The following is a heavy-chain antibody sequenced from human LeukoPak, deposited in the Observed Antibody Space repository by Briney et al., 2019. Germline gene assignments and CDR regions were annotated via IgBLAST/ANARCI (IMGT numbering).Heavy chain of an antibody. V-gene: IGHV1-2*02. J-gene: IGHJ4*02. CDR2: INPNSGGT. CDR3: ARGVAGFVEYYFDY. CDR1: GYTFTGYY. Sequence: ASVKVSCKASGYTFTGYYMHWVRQAPGQGLEWMGWINPNSGGTNYAQKFQGRVTMTRDTSISTAYMELSSLRSEDTAVYYCARGVAGFVEYYFDYWGQGTLVTVSS. D-gene: IGHD6-19*01.